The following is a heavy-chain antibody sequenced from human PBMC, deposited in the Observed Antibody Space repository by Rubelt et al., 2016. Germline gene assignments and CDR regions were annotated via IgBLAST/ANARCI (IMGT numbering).Heavy chain of an antibody. V-gene: IGHV3-23*04. J-gene: IGHJ5*02. CDR2: ISGSGGST. CDR3: ARDQRYCSSTSCPNWFDP. CDR1: GFTFSSYA. Sequence: EVQLVESGGGLVKPGGSLRLSCAASGFTFSSYAMHWVRQAPGKGLEWVSGISGSGGSTYYADSVNGRFTISRDKAKKSLYLQMDSLRAEDTALYYCARDQRYCSSTSCPNWFDPWGQGTLVTVSS. D-gene: IGHD2-2*01.